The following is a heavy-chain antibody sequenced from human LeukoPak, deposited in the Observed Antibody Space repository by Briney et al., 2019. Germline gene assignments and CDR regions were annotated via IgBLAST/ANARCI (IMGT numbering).Heavy chain of an antibody. CDR3: ASGNAFDI. CDR1: GFTFSSYS. J-gene: IGHJ3*02. V-gene: IGHV3-48*02. CDR2: ISSSSSVT. Sequence: GGSLRLSCAASGFTFSSYSMNWVRQAPGTGLEWLSYISSSSSVTYYADSVKGRFTISRDNAKNSLYLQMNSLRDEDTAVYYCASGNAFDIWGQGTMVTVSS.